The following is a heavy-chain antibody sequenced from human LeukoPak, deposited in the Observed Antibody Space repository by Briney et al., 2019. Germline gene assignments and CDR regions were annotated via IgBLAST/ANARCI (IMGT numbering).Heavy chain of an antibody. J-gene: IGHJ6*03. CDR2: IYYSGST. CDR1: GGSLSSYY. CDR3: ARGIAAHQPYYYYYYMDV. Sequence: SETLSLTCTVSGGSLSSYYWSWIRQPPGKGLEWIGYIYYSGSTNYNPSLKSRVTISVDTSKNQISLKLRSVTAADTAVYYCARGIAAHQPYYYYYYMDVWGKGTTVTVSS. V-gene: IGHV4-59*12. D-gene: IGHD6-6*01.